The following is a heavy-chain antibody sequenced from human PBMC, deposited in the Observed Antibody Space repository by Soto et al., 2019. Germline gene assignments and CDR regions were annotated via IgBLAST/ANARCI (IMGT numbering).Heavy chain of an antibody. Sequence: SETLSLTCTVSGGSISSGDYYWSWIRQPPGKGLEWIGYIYYSGSTYYNPSLKSRVTISVDTSKNQFSLKLSSVTAADTAVYYCARGDKVLRFLELARWFDPWGQGTLVTVSS. D-gene: IGHD3-3*01. CDR1: GGSISSGDYY. V-gene: IGHV4-30-4*01. CDR2: IYYSGST. J-gene: IGHJ5*02. CDR3: ARGDKVLRFLELARWFDP.